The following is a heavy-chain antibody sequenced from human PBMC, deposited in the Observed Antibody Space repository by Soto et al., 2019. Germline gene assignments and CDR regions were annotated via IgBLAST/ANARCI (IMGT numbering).Heavy chain of an antibody. D-gene: IGHD3-3*01. CDR2: ISYDGSNK. Sequence: APGKGLEWVAVISYDGSNKYYADSVKGRFTISRDNSKNTLYLQMNSLRAEDTAVYYCAKAQIYDFSPEPAYYYYYYGMDVWGQGTTVTVSS. V-gene: IGHV3-30*18. CDR3: AKAQIYDFSPEPAYYYYYYGMDV. J-gene: IGHJ6*02.